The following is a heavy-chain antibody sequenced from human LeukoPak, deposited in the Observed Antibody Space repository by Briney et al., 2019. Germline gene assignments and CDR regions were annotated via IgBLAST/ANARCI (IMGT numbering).Heavy chain of an antibody. V-gene: IGHV1-18*01. D-gene: IGHD3-22*01. CDR1: GYISTSYG. Sequence: ASVKVSCKASGYISTSYGISWVRQAPGQGLEWMGWISGYNGYTHYANNHQGRVTMTTDTSTSTAYMELRSLRSDDTAVYYCARDEARYSSGYYPNWFDPWGQGTLVTVSS. CDR3: ARDEARYSSGYYPNWFDP. J-gene: IGHJ5*02. CDR2: ISGYNGYT.